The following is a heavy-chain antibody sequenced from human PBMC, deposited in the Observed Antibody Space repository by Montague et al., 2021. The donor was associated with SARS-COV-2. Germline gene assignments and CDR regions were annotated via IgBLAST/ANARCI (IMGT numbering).Heavy chain of an antibody. J-gene: IGHJ4*02. V-gene: IGHV3-30*04. D-gene: IGHD1-26*01. Sequence: SLRLSCAASGFYFSYAMHCVRQAPGKGLVWVALISNDGSNKHYADSVKGRFTISRDNSKSTLYLQMNSLRTEDTAVYYCARESGSFHDGRYFDYWGQGSLVTVSS. CDR2: ISNDGSNK. CDR1: GFYFSYA. CDR3: ARESGSFHDGRYFDY.